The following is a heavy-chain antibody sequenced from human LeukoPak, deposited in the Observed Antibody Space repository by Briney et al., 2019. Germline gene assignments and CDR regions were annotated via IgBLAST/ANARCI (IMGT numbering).Heavy chain of an antibody. CDR3: XXXXXXXXGWYFPTNYYYGMDV. V-gene: IGHV3-33*01. CDR1: GFTFSSYG. D-gene: IGHD6-19*01. CDR2: IWYDGSNK. Sequence: GRSLRLSCAASGFTFSSYGMHWVRQAPGKGLEWVAVIWYDGSNKYYADSVKGRFTTSRDNSKNTLYLQMNSLRAEDTAVYYXXXXXXXXXGWYFPTNYYYGMDVWGQGTTVTVSS. J-gene: IGHJ6*02.